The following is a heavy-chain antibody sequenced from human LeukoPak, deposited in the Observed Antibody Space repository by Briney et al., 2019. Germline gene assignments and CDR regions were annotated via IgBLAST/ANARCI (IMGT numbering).Heavy chain of an antibody. J-gene: IGHJ5*02. V-gene: IGHV4-4*07. D-gene: IGHD3-22*01. CDR3: ARDTYYYDSSGYWWFDP. Sequence: SETLSLTCTVSGGSISSYYWSWIRQPAGKGLEWIGRIYTSGSTNYNPPLKSRVTMSVDTSKNQFSLKLSSVTAADTAVYYCARDTYYYDSSGYWWFDPWGQGTLVTVSS. CDR1: GGSISSYY. CDR2: IYTSGST.